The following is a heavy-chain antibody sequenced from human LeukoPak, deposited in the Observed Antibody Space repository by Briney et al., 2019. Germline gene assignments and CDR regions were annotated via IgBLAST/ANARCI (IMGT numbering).Heavy chain of an antibody. Sequence: PSETLSLTCTVSGGSISSSSYYWGWIRQPPGKGLEWIGSIYHSGSTYYNPSLKSRVTISVDTSKNQSSLKLSSVTAADTAVYYCARGKEMATITAYFDYWGQGTLVTVSS. J-gene: IGHJ4*02. CDR2: IYHSGST. CDR3: ARGKEMATITAYFDY. V-gene: IGHV4-39*07. CDR1: GGSISSSSYY. D-gene: IGHD5-24*01.